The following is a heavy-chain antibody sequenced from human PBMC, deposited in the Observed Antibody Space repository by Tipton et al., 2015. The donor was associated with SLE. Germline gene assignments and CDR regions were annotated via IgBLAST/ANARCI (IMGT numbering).Heavy chain of an antibody. CDR1: GYSISRGYY. J-gene: IGHJ1*01. CDR3: ARLGYCTNGVCHAEYFQH. V-gene: IGHV4-38-2*02. D-gene: IGHD2-8*01. CDR2: VYPGGTA. Sequence: GLVKPSETLSLTCTVSGYSISRGYYWGWIRQPPGGGLEWLGSVYPGGTASYNPSLKRRVTISVDTSKNQFSLKLSSVTAADTAVYYCARLGYCTNGVCHAEYFQHWGQGTLVTVSS.